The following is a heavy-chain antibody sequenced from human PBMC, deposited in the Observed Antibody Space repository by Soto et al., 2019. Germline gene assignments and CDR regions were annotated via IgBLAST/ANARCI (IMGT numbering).Heavy chain of an antibody. CDR3: ASRVLCDMDV. CDR1: GDTFTTNF. V-gene: IGHV1-46*01. J-gene: IGHJ6*02. CDR2: INPNSGAT. Sequence: QEQLVQSGAEVKEPGASLKVSCKASGDTFTTNFIHWVRQAPGQGLEWMGRINPNSGATLYAQKFQGRLTLTTDTSTSTVYLDLNGIKPEDSAVYYCASRVLCDMDVWGQGTTVTVSS. D-gene: IGHD2-21*01.